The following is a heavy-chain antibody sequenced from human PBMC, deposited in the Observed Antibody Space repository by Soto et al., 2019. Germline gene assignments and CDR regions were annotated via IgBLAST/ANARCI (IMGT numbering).Heavy chain of an antibody. Sequence: ETLSLTCAVYGGSFSGYYWSWIRQPPGKGLEWIGEINHSGSTNYNPSLKSRVTISVDTSKNQFSLKLSSVTAADTAVYYCARLLGYCSSTSCAAWGYNYYYGMDVWGQGTTVTVSS. V-gene: IGHV4-34*01. CDR3: ARLLGYCSSTSCAAWGYNYYYGMDV. CDR1: GGSFSGYY. D-gene: IGHD2-2*01. J-gene: IGHJ6*02. CDR2: INHSGST.